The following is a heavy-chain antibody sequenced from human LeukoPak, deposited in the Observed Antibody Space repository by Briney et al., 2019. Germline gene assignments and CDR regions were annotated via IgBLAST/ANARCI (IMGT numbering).Heavy chain of an antibody. D-gene: IGHD3-22*01. V-gene: IGHV3-11*01. J-gene: IGHJ4*02. Sequence: GGSLRLSCAASGFTFSDYYMSWIHQAPGKGLEWVSYISSSGSTIYYADSVKGRFTISRDNAKNSLYLQMNSLRAEDTAVYYCARSMGYYYDSSGLMGYWGQGTLVTVSS. CDR2: ISSSGSTI. CDR1: GFTFSDYY. CDR3: ARSMGYYYDSSGLMGY.